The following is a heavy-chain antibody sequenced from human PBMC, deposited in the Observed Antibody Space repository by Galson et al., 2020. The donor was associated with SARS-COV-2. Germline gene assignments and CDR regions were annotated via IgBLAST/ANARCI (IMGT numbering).Heavy chain of an antibody. J-gene: IGHJ4*02. CDR3: VKDFGGASGWGYFDL. CDR1: GFMFRNFA. V-gene: IGHV3-23*01. D-gene: IGHD6-19*01. Sequence: GESLKISCAASGFMFRNFAMAWVRQAPGRGLEWVADIGVSDDRRKYTDSVQGRFTISRDISENTLYLQMTSLSAEDTAVYHCVKDFGGASGWGYFDLWGRGTLVTVSS. CDR2: IGVSDDRR.